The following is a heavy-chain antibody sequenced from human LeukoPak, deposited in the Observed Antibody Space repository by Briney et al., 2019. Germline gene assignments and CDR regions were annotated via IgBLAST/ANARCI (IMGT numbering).Heavy chain of an antibody. J-gene: IGHJ3*02. V-gene: IGHV4-4*02. CDR2: IYHSGST. CDR1: GGSISRSNW. Sequence: PSETLALTCAVSGGSISRSNWWSWARQPPGKGLEWNGEIYHSGSTNYNPSLKSRVPIPVDKSKNQYSLKLSSVTAADTAVYYCARDCSSSSCYEAFDIWRQGTMVTVSS. D-gene: IGHD2-2*01. CDR3: ARDCSSSSCYEAFDI.